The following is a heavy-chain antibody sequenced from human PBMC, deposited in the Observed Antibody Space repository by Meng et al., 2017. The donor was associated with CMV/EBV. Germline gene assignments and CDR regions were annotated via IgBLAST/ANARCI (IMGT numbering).Heavy chain of an antibody. CDR1: GGSFSGYY. J-gene: IGHJ4*02. D-gene: IGHD6-6*01. Sequence: LSRTCAIYGGSFSGYYWSWIRQPPGKGLEWIGEINHSGSTNYNPSLKSRVTISVDTSKNQFSLKLSSVTAADTAVYYCARVVAARLDYWGQGTPVTVSS. CDR3: ARVVAARLDY. CDR2: INHSGST. V-gene: IGHV4-34*01.